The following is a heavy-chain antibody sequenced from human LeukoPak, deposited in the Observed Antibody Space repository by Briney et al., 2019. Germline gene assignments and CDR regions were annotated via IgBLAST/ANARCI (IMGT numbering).Heavy chain of an antibody. D-gene: IGHD2-21*02. Sequence: PGGSLGLSCAASGFTFSSYAMSWVRQAPGKGLEWVSAISGNGGATYYADSVKGRSSISRDNSKNTLYLGMNSLRGDDTAVYYCARRGGGGDWGDFDIWGQGTMVTVSS. V-gene: IGHV3-23*01. J-gene: IGHJ3*02. CDR2: ISGNGGAT. CDR1: GFTFSSYA. CDR3: ARRGGGGDWGDFDI.